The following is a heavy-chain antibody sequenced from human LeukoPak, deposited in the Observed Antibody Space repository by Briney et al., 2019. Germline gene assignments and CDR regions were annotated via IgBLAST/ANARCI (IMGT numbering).Heavy chain of an antibody. Sequence: GGSLRLSCAASGFTFDDYAMHWVRQAPGKGLEWVSDISRNSGSIGYADSVKGRFTISRDNAKNSLNLQMNSLRDEDTALYYCAKAPSRLAYIMDVWGQGTTVTVSS. CDR1: GFTFDDYA. CDR3: AKAPSRLAYIMDV. D-gene: IGHD2-21*01. V-gene: IGHV3-9*01. CDR2: ISRNSGSI. J-gene: IGHJ6*02.